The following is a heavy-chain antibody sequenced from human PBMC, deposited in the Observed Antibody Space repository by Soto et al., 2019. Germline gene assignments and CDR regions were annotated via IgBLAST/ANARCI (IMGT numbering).Heavy chain of an antibody. CDR3: ARDFWSGYYGKNYYYYMDV. V-gene: IGHV3-21*01. D-gene: IGHD3-3*01. CDR2: ISSSSSYI. J-gene: IGHJ6*03. CDR1: GFTFSSYS. Sequence: EVQLVESGGGLVKPGGSLRLSCAASGFTFSSYSMNWVRQAPGKGLEWVSSISSSSSYIYYADSVKGRFTISRDNAKNSLYLQVNSLRAEDTAVYYCARDFWSGYYGKNYYYYMDVWGKGTTVTVSS.